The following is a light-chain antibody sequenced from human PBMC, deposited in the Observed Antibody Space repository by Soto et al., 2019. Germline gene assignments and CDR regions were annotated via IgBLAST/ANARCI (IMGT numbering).Light chain of an antibody. Sequence: DIQMTKSPSTLSATAGDRVTITCRASQSISSWLAWYQHKPGKAPKLLLYDASNLYSGVPSRFSGSGSGTEFSLTISNLQPDDCATYYCQQYENYWTFGQGTRVEIK. J-gene: IGKJ1*01. CDR1: QSISSW. CDR3: QQYENYWT. CDR2: DAS. V-gene: IGKV1-5*01.